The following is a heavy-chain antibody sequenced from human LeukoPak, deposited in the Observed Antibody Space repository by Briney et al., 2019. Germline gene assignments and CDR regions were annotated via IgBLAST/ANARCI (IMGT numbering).Heavy chain of an antibody. D-gene: IGHD3-22*01. Sequence: SSVKVPCKASGGTFSSYAISWVRQAPGQGLEWMGGIIPIFGTANYAQKFQGRVTITTDESTSTAYMELSSLRSEDTAVYYCASRPEGYYYDSSGYFDYWGQGTLVTVSS. CDR3: ASRPEGYYYDSSGYFDY. J-gene: IGHJ4*02. V-gene: IGHV1-69*05. CDR1: GGTFSSYA. CDR2: IIPIFGTA.